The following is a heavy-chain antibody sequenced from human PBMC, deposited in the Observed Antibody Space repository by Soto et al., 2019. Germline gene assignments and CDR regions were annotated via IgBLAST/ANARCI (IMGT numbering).Heavy chain of an antibody. Sequence: ASVKVSCKASGYTFTAHYMHWVRQAPGQGLEWMGWINPNSGGANYAQKNQDWVTLTRDTSISTGYMELSRLRSEDTAVYYCAISTTVTTYATGAHEYFQHWGQGTLVTVSS. J-gene: IGHJ1*01. V-gene: IGHV1-2*04. D-gene: IGHD4-17*01. CDR2: INPNSGGA. CDR1: GYTFTAHY. CDR3: AISTTVTTYATGAHEYFQH.